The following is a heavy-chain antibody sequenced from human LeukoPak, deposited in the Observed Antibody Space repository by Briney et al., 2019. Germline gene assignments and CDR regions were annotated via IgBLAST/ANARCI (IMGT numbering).Heavy chain of an antibody. J-gene: IGHJ4*02. CDR2: IIPIFGTA. CDR3: ARGRDSSGYYLYFDY. CDR1: GGTFSSCA. D-gene: IGHD3-22*01. V-gene: IGHV1-69*05. Sequence: SVKVSCKASGGTFSSCAISWVRQAPGQGLEWMGGIIPIFGTANYAQKFQGRVTITTDESTSTAYMELSSLRSEDTAVYYCARGRDSSGYYLYFDYWGQGTLVTVSS.